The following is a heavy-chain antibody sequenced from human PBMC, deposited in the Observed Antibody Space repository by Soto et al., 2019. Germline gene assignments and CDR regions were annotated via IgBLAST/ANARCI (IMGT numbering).Heavy chain of an antibody. D-gene: IGHD5-18*01. CDR2: IIPILGIA. CDR3: AKGAAMEDHHDY. CDR1: GGTFSSYT. Sequence: QVQLVQSGAEVKKPGSSVKVSCKASGGTFSSYTISWVRQAPGQGLAWMGRIIPILGIANYAQKFQGRVTITADKSTSTAYMELSSLRSEDTAVYYCAKGAAMEDHHDYWGQGTLVTVSS. V-gene: IGHV1-69*02. J-gene: IGHJ4*02.